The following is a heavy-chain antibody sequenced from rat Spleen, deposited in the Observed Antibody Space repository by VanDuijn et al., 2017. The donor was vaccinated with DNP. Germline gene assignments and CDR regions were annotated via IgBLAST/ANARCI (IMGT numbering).Heavy chain of an antibody. V-gene: IGHV1-57*01. CDR3: TSFPFAY. J-gene: IGHJ3*01. Sequence: QVQLQQSGAELAKPGSSVKISCKASGYTFTSYYISWIKQTPGQGLEYIGYINTGSGGTYYNEKFKGKATLTVDKSSSTAFMQLSSLTPEDTAVYYCTSFPFAYWGQGTLVTVSS. CDR1: GYTFTSYY. CDR2: INTGSGGT.